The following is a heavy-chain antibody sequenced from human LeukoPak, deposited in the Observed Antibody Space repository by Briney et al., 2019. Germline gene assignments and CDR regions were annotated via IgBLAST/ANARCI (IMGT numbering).Heavy chain of an antibody. J-gene: IGHJ6*04. V-gene: IGHV4-39*01. CDR1: GGSISSNNFC. Sequence: SETLSLTCSVSGGSISSNNFCWGWIRQSPGKGLEWIGCVYSSGSTNVSPSLKSRVTISVDTSKNQFSLRLRSVSAADTALYYCAKNDDNVNYSESMDVWGRETLVPVSS. D-gene: IGHD2-15*01. CDR2: VYSSGST. CDR3: AKNDDNVNYSESMDV.